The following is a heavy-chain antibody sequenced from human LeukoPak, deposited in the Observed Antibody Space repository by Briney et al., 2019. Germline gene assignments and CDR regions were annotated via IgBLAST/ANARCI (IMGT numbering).Heavy chain of an antibody. CDR1: GITLSNYG. CDR2: ISDSGGRT. V-gene: IGHV3-23*01. J-gene: IGHJ4*02. Sequence: PGGSLRLSCAVSGITLSNYGMSWVRQTPGKGLEWVAGISDSGGRTSYADSVKSRFTISRDNPKNTLYLQMNSLRAEDTAVYFCAKRGVVIRVILVGFHKEAQYFDSWGQGALVTVSS. D-gene: IGHD3-22*01. CDR3: AKRGVVIRVILVGFHKEAQYFDS.